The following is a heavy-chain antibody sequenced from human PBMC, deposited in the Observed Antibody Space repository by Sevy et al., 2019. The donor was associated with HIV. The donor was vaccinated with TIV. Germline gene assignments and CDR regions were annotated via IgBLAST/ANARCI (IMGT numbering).Heavy chain of an antibody. CDR2: IKQEESEK. CDR3: AREVGGFNWRPYYFDS. CDR1: GFTFSDYW. J-gene: IGHJ4*02. V-gene: IGHV3-7*01. Sequence: GGSLRLSCAASGFTFSDYWMSWVRQSPGKGLEWVATIKQEESEKYYVDSVKGRFAISRDNVKNSVSLQMNGLRVEDTALYYCAREVGGFNWRPYYFDSWGQGTLVTVSS. D-gene: IGHD3-3*01.